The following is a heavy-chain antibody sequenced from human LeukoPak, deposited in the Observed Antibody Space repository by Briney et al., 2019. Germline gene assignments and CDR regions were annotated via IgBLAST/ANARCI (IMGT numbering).Heavy chain of an antibody. V-gene: IGHV3-33*01. D-gene: IGHD2-2*01. J-gene: IGHJ3*02. Sequence: GGSLRLSCAASGFTFSSYGMHWVRQAPGKGLEWVAVIWYDGSNKYYADSVKGRFTISRDNSKNTLYLQMNSLTAEDTAVYYCARVGVVPAAIPDGFDIWGQGTMVTVSS. CDR2: IWYDGSNK. CDR3: ARVGVVPAAIPDGFDI. CDR1: GFTFSSYG.